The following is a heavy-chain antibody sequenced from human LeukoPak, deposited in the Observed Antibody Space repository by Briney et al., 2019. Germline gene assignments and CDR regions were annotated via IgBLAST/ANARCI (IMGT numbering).Heavy chain of an antibody. CDR2: VYYSGGT. CDR1: GGSISSYY. V-gene: IGHV4-59*01. Sequence: SETLSLTCTVSGGSISSYYWSWIRQSPGKGLEWIGYVYYSGGTSYNPSLKSRVTISVDTSKNQFSLRLNSMTAADTAVYYCARGGYYTLEYYYYMDVWGKGTTVIVSS. D-gene: IGHD3-3*01. CDR3: ARGGYYTLEYYYYMDV. J-gene: IGHJ6*03.